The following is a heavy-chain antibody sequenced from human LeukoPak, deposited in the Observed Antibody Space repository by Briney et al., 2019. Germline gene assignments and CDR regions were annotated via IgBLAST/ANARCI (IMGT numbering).Heavy chain of an antibody. CDR3: ARARDCSGGSCYSWYYYYYMDV. J-gene: IGHJ6*03. CDR2: ISGSGGST. D-gene: IGHD2-15*01. Sequence: GGSLRLSCAASGFTFSSYAMSWVRQAPGKGLEWVSAISGSGGSTYYADSVKGRFTISRDNSKNTLYLQMNSLRAEDTAVYYCARARDCSGGSCYSWYYYYYMDVWGKGTTVTVSS. V-gene: IGHV3-23*01. CDR1: GFTFSSYA.